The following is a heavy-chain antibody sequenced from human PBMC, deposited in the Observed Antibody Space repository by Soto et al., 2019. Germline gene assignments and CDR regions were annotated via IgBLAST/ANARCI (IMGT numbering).Heavy chain of an antibody. D-gene: IGHD6-6*01. Sequence: SVKVSCKASGGTFSSYAISWVRQAPGQGLEWMGGIIPIFGTANYAQKFQGRVTITADKSTSTAYMELSSLRSEDTAVYYCATSSSPLGWFDPWGQGTLVTVSS. J-gene: IGHJ5*02. V-gene: IGHV1-69*06. CDR3: ATSSSPLGWFDP. CDR2: IIPIFGTA. CDR1: GGTFSSYA.